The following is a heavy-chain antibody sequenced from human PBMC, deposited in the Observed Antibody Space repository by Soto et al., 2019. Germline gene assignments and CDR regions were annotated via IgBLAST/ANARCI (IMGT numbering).Heavy chain of an antibody. CDR1: GFTFRHYW. D-gene: IGHD4-17*01. V-gene: IGHV3-74*01. CDR3: ARGLGHRPPRGIDLHYGMDV. Sequence: GWSLRLSCVASGFTFRHYWMPWVRQGPGKGLQWLSRIDDDGACIRYVDSAKGRFAISRDNEQNTLFLEMNTLRDEDTAVYYFARGLGHRPPRGIDLHYGMDVWGRGTTVKVSS. J-gene: IGHJ6*02. CDR2: IDDDGACI.